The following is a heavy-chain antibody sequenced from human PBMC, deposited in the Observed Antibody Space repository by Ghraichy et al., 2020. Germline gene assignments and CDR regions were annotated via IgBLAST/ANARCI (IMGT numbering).Heavy chain of an antibody. Sequence: ASVKVSCMASGYTFTGYYIHWVRQAPGQGLEWVGWINPNSGATRYTQTLQGRVTMTRDTSITTAYMELSRLRSDDTAVYYCVRGGSITIFGVVYYNFGYWGQGALVTVSS. J-gene: IGHJ4*02. D-gene: IGHD3-3*01. CDR2: INPNSGAT. CDR1: GYTFTGYY. CDR3: VRGGSITIFGVVYYNFGY. V-gene: IGHV1-2*02.